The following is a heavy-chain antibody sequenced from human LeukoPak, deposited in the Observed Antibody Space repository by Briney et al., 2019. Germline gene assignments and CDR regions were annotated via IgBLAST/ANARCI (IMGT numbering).Heavy chain of an antibody. D-gene: IGHD6-13*01. CDR3: AKDSSSGGETFQH. J-gene: IGHJ1*01. CDR2: ILYDGSNK. V-gene: IGHV3-30*02. CDR1: GFTFSTYG. Sequence: GGSLRLSCAASGFTFSTYGMHWVRQAPGKGLEWVAFILYDGSNKYYADSVKGRFTISRDNSKNTLYLQMNSLRPEDTAMYYCAKDSSSGGETFQHWGQGTLVTVSS.